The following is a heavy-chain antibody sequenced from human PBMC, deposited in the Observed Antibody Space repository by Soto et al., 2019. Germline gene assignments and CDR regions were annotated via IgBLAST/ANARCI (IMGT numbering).Heavy chain of an antibody. CDR3: ARVPTYSIAAL. J-gene: IGHJ2*01. D-gene: IGHD2-21*01. Sequence: ASVKVSCKASGNTVPNYAIHWVRQAPGQRLEWMGWINAGNGNTKYSQKFQGRVTITRDTSASTAYMEVSVRRSEDTAVDDCARVPTYSIAALWSGGPPVTVSS. CDR1: GNTVPNYA. CDR2: INAGNGNT. V-gene: IGHV1-3*01.